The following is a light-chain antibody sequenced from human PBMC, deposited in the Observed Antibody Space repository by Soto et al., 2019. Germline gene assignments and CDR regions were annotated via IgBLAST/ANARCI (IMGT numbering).Light chain of an antibody. V-gene: IGKV1-12*02. J-gene: IGKJ5*01. CDR2: STS. CDR1: QNISTW. Sequence: EIHMTQFPSSVSASPGDRVTISCRASQNISTWLAWYQRKPGKAPNLLIYSTSTLNEGVPSRFSGSGSGTYFTLTISSLLPEDFATYYCQQANSFPSFGQGTRLDFK. CDR3: QQANSFPS.